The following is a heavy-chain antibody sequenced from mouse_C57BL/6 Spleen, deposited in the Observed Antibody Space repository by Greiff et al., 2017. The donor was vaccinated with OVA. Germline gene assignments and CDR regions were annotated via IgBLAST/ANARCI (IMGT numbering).Heavy chain of an antibody. CDR1: GYTFTGYW. V-gene: IGHV1-9*01. Sequence: VQLVESGAELMKPGASVTLSCKATGYTFTGYWIEWVKQRPGHGLEWIGEIFPGSGSTNYTEKFKGKATFTADTSSHPAYMQLSSLTTEDSAIDYCEDGNPRGGYWGQGTTLTVSS. J-gene: IGHJ2*01. CDR3: EDGNPRGGY. CDR2: IFPGSGST. D-gene: IGHD2-1*01.